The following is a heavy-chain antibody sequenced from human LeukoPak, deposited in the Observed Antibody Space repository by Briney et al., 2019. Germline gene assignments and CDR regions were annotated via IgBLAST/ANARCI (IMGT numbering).Heavy chain of an antibody. Sequence: SVKVSCKASGGTFSSYAISWVRQAPGQGLEWMGGIIPIFGTANYAQKFQGRVTITADESTSTAYMELSSLRSEDTAVYYCARGIDILTRYFDYWGQGTLVTVSS. J-gene: IGHJ4*02. D-gene: IGHD3-9*01. V-gene: IGHV1-69*01. CDR2: IIPIFGTA. CDR3: ARGIDILTRYFDY. CDR1: GGTFSSYA.